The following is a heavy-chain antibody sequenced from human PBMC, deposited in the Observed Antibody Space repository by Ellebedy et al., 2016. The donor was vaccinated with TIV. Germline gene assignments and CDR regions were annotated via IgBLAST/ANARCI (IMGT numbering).Heavy chain of an antibody. D-gene: IGHD1-26*01. J-gene: IGHJ4*02. Sequence: GESLKISCAASGFIFSSNGMHWVRQAPGKGLEWVANIKQDGSKRFYVDSVKGRITISRDNAKNSLYLQMNNLRAEDTAVYYCARDTLVGVTDSNFDYWGQGTLVTVSS. V-gene: IGHV3-7*03. CDR3: ARDTLVGVTDSNFDY. CDR2: IKQDGSKR. CDR1: GFIFSSNG.